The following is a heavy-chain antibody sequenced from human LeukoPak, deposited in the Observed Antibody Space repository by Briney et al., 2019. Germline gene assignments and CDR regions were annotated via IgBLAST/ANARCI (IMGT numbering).Heavy chain of an antibody. CDR2: IYPDDSDT. CDR3: ARHYYDTLSAFDI. CDR1: GYRFNAYW. V-gene: IGHV5-51*01. J-gene: IGHJ3*02. D-gene: IGHD3-22*01. Sequence: GESLKISCKGSGYRFNAYWIAWVRQMPGKGLEWMGIIYPDDSDTRYSPSFQGHVTISADKSISTAYLQWSSLKASDTAIYFCARHYYDTLSAFDIWGQGTMVTVSS.